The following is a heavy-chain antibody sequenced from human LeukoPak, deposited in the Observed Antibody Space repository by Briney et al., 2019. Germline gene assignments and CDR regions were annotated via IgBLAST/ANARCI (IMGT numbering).Heavy chain of an antibody. Sequence: GGSLRLSCAASGFTFSSYAMHWVRQAPGKGLEWVAVISYDGSNKYYADSVKGRFTIFRDNSKNTLYLQMNSLRAEDTAVYYCARDFYSIAVAGYFDLWGRGTLVTVSS. CDR2: ISYDGSNK. CDR1: GFTFSSYA. J-gene: IGHJ2*01. V-gene: IGHV3-30-3*01. CDR3: ARDFYSIAVAGYFDL. D-gene: IGHD6-19*01.